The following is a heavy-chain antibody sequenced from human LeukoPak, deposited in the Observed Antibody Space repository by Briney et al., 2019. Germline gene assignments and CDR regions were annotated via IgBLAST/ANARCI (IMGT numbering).Heavy chain of an antibody. CDR1: GYTFTSYD. CDR2: MNPNSGNT. J-gene: IGHJ4*02. Sequence: ASVKVSCKASGYTFTSYDINWVRQATGQGPEWMGWMNPNSGNTGYAQKFQGRVTITRNTSISTAYMELSSLRSEDTAVYYCAAGFRTNTAMEGDYWGQGTLVTVSS. CDR3: AAGFRTNTAMEGDY. V-gene: IGHV1-8*03. D-gene: IGHD5-18*01.